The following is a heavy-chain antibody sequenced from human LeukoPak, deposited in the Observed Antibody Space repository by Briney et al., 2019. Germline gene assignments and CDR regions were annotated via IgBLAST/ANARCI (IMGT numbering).Heavy chain of an antibody. CDR2: ISWDGGDT. J-gene: IGHJ6*03. V-gene: IGHV3-43D*03. CDR1: GFTFDDYA. Sequence: GGSLRLSCAASGFTFDDYAMHWVRQAPGKGLEWVSLISWDGGDTYYADSVKGRFISSRDNSRNSLYLQMNSLRPEDTALYYCAKAVGILDYFYYMDVWGKGTPVTVSS. D-gene: IGHD2-15*01. CDR3: AKAVGILDYFYYMDV.